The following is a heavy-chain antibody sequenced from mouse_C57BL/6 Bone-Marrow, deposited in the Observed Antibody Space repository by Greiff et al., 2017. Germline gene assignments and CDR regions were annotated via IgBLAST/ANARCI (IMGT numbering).Heavy chain of an antibody. CDR3: TTVPLITTVVATDYFDY. D-gene: IGHD1-1*01. CDR1: GFNIKDDY. J-gene: IGHJ2*01. V-gene: IGHV14-4*01. CDR2: IDPENGDT. Sequence: EVKVVESGAELVRPGASVKLSCTASGFNIKDDYMPWVKQSPEQGLEWIGWIDPENGDTEYAAKFQGKATITADTSSNTAYLQLSSLTSEDTAVYYCTTVPLITTVVATDYFDYWGQGTTLTVSS.